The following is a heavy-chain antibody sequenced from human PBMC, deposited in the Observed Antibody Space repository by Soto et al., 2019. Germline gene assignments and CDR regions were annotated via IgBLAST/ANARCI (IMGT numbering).Heavy chain of an antibody. CDR1: GGSISSSSYY. Sequence: PSETLSLTCTVSGGSISSSSYYWGWIRQPPGKGLEWIGSIYYSGSTYYNPSLKSRVTISVDTSKNQFSLKLSSVTAADTAVYYCASLYSDYYGSGRDYYDYGMDVWGQGTTVNVA. CDR3: ASLYSDYYGSGRDYYDYGMDV. CDR2: IYYSGST. J-gene: IGHJ6*02. D-gene: IGHD3-10*01. V-gene: IGHV4-39*01.